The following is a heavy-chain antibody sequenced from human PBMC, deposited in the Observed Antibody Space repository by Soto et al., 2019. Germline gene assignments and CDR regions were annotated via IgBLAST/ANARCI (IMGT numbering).Heavy chain of an antibody. CDR3: AKDLRSSSWSPPSFDY. J-gene: IGHJ4*02. CDR1: GFTFSSYA. D-gene: IGHD6-13*01. CDR2: ISGSDGST. V-gene: IGHV3-23*01. Sequence: EVQLLESGGGLVQPGGSLRLSCAASGFTFSSYAMSWVRQAPGKGLEWVSAISGSDGSTYYADSVKGRFTISRDHSKNTLYLQMNSLRAEDTAVYYCAKDLRSSSWSPPSFDYWGQGTLVTVSS.